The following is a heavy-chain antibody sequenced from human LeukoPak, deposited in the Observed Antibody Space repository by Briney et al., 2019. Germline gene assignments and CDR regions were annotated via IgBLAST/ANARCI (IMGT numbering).Heavy chain of an antibody. J-gene: IGHJ4*02. D-gene: IGHD3-3*01. CDR1: GGTFSSYA. V-gene: IGHV1-69*04. CDR3: ARGIETDRVRYEFLSGAFVY. CDR2: IIPILGIV. Sequence: SVKVSCKASGGTFSSYAISWVRQAPGQGLEWVGRIIPILGIVNYAQKFQGRVTITADKSTSTAYMELSSLRSEDTAVYYCARGIETDRVRYEFLSGAFVYWRQGTLVTVSS.